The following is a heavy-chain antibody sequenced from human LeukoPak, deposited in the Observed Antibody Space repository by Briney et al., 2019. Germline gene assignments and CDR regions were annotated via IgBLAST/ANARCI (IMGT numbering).Heavy chain of an antibody. CDR1: GYTFTSYG. CDR2: ISAYNGNT. V-gene: IGHV1-18*01. D-gene: IGHD3-10*01. CDR3: ARDRPLWFGEFTDY. J-gene: IGHJ4*02. Sequence: ASAKVSCKASGYTFTSYGISWVRQAPGQGLEWMGWISAYNGNTNYAQKLQGRVTMTTDTSTSTAYMELRSLRSDDTAVYYCARDRPLWFGEFTDYWGQGTLVTVSS.